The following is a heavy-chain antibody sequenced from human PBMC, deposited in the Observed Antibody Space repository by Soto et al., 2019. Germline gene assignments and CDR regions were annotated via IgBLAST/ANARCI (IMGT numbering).Heavy chain of an antibody. V-gene: IGHV2-5*02. J-gene: IGHJ4*02. CDR1: GFSLSTSGVG. CDR2: IYWDDDQ. CDR3: AHRPSYCSGGSCYSGFDY. Sequence: QITLKESGPTLVKPTQTRTLTCTFSGFSLSTSGVGVGWIRQPPGKALEWHALIYWDDDQRYSPSLKSRLTITKDTSKNQVVLTMTNMDPVDTATYYCAHRPSYCSGGSCYSGFDYWGQGTLVTVSS. D-gene: IGHD2-15*01.